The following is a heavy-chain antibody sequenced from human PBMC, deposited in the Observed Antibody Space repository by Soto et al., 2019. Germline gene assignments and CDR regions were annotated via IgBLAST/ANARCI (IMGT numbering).Heavy chain of an antibody. CDR1: GGSISSGFYS. D-gene: IGHD2-21*02. V-gene: IGHV4-30-2*01. Sequence: SETLSLTCAVSGGSISSGFYSWSCIRQPPGQGLEWIGYIYNSGNTYYNPSLMSRVTISVDRSQNHFSLKLTSVTAADTAVYYCARGSDGVWNWFDPWGQGTQVTVSS. J-gene: IGHJ5*02. CDR2: IYNSGNT. CDR3: ARGSDGVWNWFDP.